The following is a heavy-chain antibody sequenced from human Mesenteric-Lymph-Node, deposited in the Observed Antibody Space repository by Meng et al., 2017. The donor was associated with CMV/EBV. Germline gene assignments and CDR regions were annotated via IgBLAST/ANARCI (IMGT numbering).Heavy chain of an antibody. J-gene: IGHJ6*02. CDR2: ISGSGGST. V-gene: IGHV3-23*01. CDR3: AKSGSDSNFLSFYYYYGMDV. CDR1: GFTFSSYA. Sequence: LSLTCAASGFTFSSYAMSWVRQAPGKGLEWVSAISGSGGSTYYADSVKGRFTISRDNSGNTLYLQINSLRAEDTALYYCAKSGSDSNFLSFYYYYGMDVWGQGTTVTVSS. D-gene: IGHD4-11*01.